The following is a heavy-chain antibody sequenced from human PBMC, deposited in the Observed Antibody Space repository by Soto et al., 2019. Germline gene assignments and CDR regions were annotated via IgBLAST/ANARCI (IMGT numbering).Heavy chain of an antibody. CDR2: ISAYNGNT. V-gene: IGHV1-18*01. J-gene: IGHJ4*02. CDR3: ARDRESLTRGCSYGDTADY. D-gene: IGHD5-18*01. CDR1: GYTFTSYG. Sequence: QVQLVQSGAEVKKPGASVKVSCKASGYTFTSYGISWVRQAPGQGLEWMGWISAYNGNTNYAQKLQGRVTMTTDTSTSAAYLELRSLRSDDTAVYYWARDRESLTRGCSYGDTADYWGQGTLVTVSS.